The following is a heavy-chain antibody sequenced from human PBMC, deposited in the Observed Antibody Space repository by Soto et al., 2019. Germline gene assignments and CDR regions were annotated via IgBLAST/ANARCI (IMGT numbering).Heavy chain of an antibody. CDR3: ARGDAPTVTAIHYFDP. V-gene: IGHV4-4*02. CDR2: IYHSGTA. D-gene: IGHD2-21*02. CDR1: GDSINSRNS. Sequence: SETLSLTCAVSGDSINSRNSWTWVRQSTGKGLEWIGEIYHSGTANYNPSLKSRVTLSVDKSKTHFSLNLTSVTAADTAIYYCARGDAPTVTAIHYFDPWGQGRLVTVSS. J-gene: IGHJ5*02.